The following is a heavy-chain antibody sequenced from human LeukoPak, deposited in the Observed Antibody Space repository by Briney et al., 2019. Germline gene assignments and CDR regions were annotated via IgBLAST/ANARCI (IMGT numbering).Heavy chain of an antibody. J-gene: IGHJ4*02. CDR1: GYSFTSYW. CDR2: IYPGDSDT. Sequence: GESLKISCKGSGYSFTSYWTGWVRQMPGKGLGWMGIIYPGDSDTRYSPSFQGQVTISADKSISTAYLQWSSLKASDTAMYYCAGMDTAMGNGYDYWGQGTLVTVSS. CDR3: AGMDTAMGNGYDY. V-gene: IGHV5-51*01. D-gene: IGHD5-18*01.